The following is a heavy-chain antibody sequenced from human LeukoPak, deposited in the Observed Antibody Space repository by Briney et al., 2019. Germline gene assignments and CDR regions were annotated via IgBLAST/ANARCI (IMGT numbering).Heavy chain of an antibody. CDR1: GYTFTIYG. J-gene: IGHJ5*02. CDR3: ARASLPFGGTVTGGLYNWFDP. CDR2: ISAYNGNT. V-gene: IGHV1-18*01. Sequence: GASVKVSCKASGYTFTIYGISWVRQAPGQGLEWMGWISAYNGNTNYAQKLQGGVTMTTDTSTSTAYMELRSLRSDDTAVYYCARASLPFGGTVTGGLYNWFDPWGQGTLVTVSS. D-gene: IGHD4-17*01.